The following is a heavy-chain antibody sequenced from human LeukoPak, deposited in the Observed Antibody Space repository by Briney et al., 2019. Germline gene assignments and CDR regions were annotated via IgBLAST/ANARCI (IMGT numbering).Heavy chain of an antibody. Sequence: PSETLSLTCAVYGGSFNGYYWSWIRQPAGKGLEWIGRIYTSGSTNYNPSLKSRVTISVDTSKNQFSLKLSSVTAADTAVYYCARGSRYSSGGDYWGQGTLVTVSS. CDR3: ARGSRYSSGGDY. J-gene: IGHJ4*02. CDR2: IYTSGST. CDR1: GGSFNGYY. V-gene: IGHV4-59*10. D-gene: IGHD6-19*01.